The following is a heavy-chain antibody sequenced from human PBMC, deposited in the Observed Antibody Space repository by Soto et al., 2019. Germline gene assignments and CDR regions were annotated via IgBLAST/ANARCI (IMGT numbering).Heavy chain of an antibody. CDR2: ISSSSSYI. V-gene: IGHV3-21*01. CDR3: ARDLRGYSYGHFDY. D-gene: IGHD5-18*01. J-gene: IGHJ4*02. CDR1: GFTFSSYS. Sequence: PGGSLRLSCAASGFTFSSYSMNWVRQAPGKGLEWVSSISSSSSYIYYADSVKGRFTTSRDNAKNSLYLQMNSLRAEDTAVYYCARDLRGYSYGHFDYWGQGTLVTVSS.